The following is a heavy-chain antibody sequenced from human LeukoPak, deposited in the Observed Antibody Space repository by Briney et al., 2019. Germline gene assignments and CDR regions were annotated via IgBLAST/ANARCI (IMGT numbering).Heavy chain of an antibody. Sequence: GGSLRLSCAASGFTFSSNALSWVRQAPGKRLEWVSVIGTSVSDTYYADSVKGRFTISRDNSKNTVYLQLNSLRAEDTAVYYCAKRVAAPGGTYYFDYWGQGTLVIVSS. CDR3: AKRVAAPGGTYYFDY. CDR2: IGTSVSDT. D-gene: IGHD6-13*01. CDR1: GFTFSSNA. J-gene: IGHJ4*02. V-gene: IGHV3-23*01.